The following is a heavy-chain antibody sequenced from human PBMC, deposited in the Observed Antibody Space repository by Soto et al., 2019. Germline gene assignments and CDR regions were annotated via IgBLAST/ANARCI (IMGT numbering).Heavy chain of an antibody. V-gene: IGHV3-23*01. CDR2: ISGSGGST. CDR1: GFTFSSYA. D-gene: IGHD3-22*01. Sequence: GGSLRLSCAASGFTFSSYAMSWVRQAPGKGLEWVSAISGSGGSTYYADSVKGRFTISRDNSKNTLYLQMNSLRAEDTAVYYCAKEVPFYYYDSSGYYGYWGQGTLVTVSS. J-gene: IGHJ4*02. CDR3: AKEVPFYYYDSSGYYGY.